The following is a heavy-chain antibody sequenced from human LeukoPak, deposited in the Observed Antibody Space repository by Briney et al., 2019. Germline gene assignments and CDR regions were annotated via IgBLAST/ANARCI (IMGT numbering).Heavy chain of an antibody. V-gene: IGHV4-59*01. J-gene: IGHJ4*02. CDR3: ARGVYIAAAQYGF. Sequence: PSETLSLTCPVSGGSISIYYWTWIRHPPGKGLEWIGYIYYSGATNYHPSLKSRVTISVDTSKNQFSLKLSSVTAADTAVYYCARGVYIAAAQYGFWGQGTLVTVSS. D-gene: IGHD6-13*01. CDR1: GGSISIYY. CDR2: IYYSGAT.